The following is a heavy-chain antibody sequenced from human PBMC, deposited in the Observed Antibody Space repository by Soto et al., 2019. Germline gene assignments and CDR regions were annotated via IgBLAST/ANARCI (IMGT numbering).Heavy chain of an antibody. J-gene: IGHJ4*02. D-gene: IGHD3-16*01. V-gene: IGHV3-66*01. CDR2: IYSGGST. CDR1: GFTVSTKY. Sequence: EVQLVESGGGLVQPGGSLRLSCAASGFTVSTKYMSWVRQAPGKGLEWVSDIYSGGSTFYADSVRGRFTISRDNSRNTVNLPMNSLRAEDTAVYYCAGDPWAADYWGEGTLVTVSS. CDR3: AGDPWAADY.